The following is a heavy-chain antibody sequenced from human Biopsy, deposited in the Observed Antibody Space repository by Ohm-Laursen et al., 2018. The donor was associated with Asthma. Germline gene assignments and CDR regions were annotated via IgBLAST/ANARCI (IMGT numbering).Heavy chain of an antibody. CDR3: ARGDSSNWSHYYFDY. J-gene: IGHJ4*02. D-gene: IGHD3-22*01. CDR1: GFAVSRDY. V-gene: IGHV3-53*01. CDR2: IYSGGTS. Sequence: GSLRLSCSASGFAVSRDYMFWVRQAPGKGLEWVSVIYSGGTSHTADSVRGRFTISRDYSKNTSYLQMHSLRAEDTAVYYCARGDSSNWSHYYFDYWGQGILVTVSS.